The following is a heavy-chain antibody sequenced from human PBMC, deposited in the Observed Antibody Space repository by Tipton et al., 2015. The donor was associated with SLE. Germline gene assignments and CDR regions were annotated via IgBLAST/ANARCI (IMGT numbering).Heavy chain of an antibody. CDR2: ISGSGGTI. D-gene: IGHD6-13*01. CDR1: GFTFRNYV. V-gene: IGHV3-48*03. J-gene: IGHJ4*02. Sequence: SLRLSCAASGFTFRNYVMNWVRQAPGKGLEWVSYISGSGGTIYYADSVKGRFTISRDNAKNSLFLQMNSLRAEDTAIYYCASGYSSSWYYFDYWGQGTLVTVSS. CDR3: ASGYSSSWYYFDY.